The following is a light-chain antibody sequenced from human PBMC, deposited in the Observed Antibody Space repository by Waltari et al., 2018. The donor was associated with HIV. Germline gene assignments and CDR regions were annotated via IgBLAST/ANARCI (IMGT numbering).Light chain of an antibody. CDR3: HGWDSRSVI. CDR1: KIGSKS. V-gene: IGLV3-21*04. J-gene: IGLJ2*01. Sequence: SYVLTQPPSVSVAPGKTARITCGGNKIGSKSVHWYQQKPGQAPVLVMYDDSDRPSGIPERFSGSNSGNTATLTISRVEAGDEADVYCHGWDSRSVIFGGGTKLTVL. CDR2: DDS.